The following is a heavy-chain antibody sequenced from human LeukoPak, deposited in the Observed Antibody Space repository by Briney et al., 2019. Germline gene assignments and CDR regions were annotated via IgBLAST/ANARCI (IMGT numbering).Heavy chain of an antibody. V-gene: IGHV4-4*07. Sequence: PSETPSLTCIVSGGSIRSDYWSWIRQPAGKGLEGIGRIYSGGSSNCNPSLKSRVTMSVDTSNNQISLKLTSVTTADTPVYYCARGSRGARFDYWGQGTLVTVSS. CDR3: ARGSRGARFDY. CDR1: GGSIRSDY. CDR2: IYSGGSS. D-gene: IGHD4/OR15-4a*01. J-gene: IGHJ4*02.